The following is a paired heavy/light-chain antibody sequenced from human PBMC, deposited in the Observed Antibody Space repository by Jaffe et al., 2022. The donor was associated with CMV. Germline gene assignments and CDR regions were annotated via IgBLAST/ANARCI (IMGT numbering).Light chain of an antibody. CDR1: ALPKKY. CDR2: EDS. V-gene: IGLV3-10*01. Sequence: SYELTQPPSVSVSPGQTARITCSGDALPKKYAYWYQQKSGQAPVLVIYEDSKRPSGIPERFSGSSSGTMATLTISGAQVEDEADYYCYSTDSSGNHAVFGGGTKLTVL. CDR3: YSTDSSGNHAV. J-gene: IGLJ2*01.
Heavy chain of an antibody. D-gene: IGHD5-12*01. Sequence: QLQLQESGPGLVKPSETLSLTCTVSGGSISSSSYYWGWIRQPPGKGLEWIGSIYYSGSTYYNPSLKSRVTISVDTSKNQFSLKLSSVTAADTAVYYCARQSGSDFGIYYYYYMDVWGKGTTVTVSS. CDR3: ARQSGSDFGIYYYYYMDV. V-gene: IGHV4-39*01. CDR2: IYYSGST. CDR1: GGSISSSSYY. J-gene: IGHJ6*03.